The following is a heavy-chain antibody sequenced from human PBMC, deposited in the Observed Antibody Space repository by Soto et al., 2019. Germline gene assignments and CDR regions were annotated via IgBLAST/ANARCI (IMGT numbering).Heavy chain of an antibody. Sequence: GGSLRLSCAASGFTFDDYTMHWVRQAPGKGLEWVSLISWDGGSTYYADSVKGRFTISRDNSKNSLYLQMNSLRTEDTALYYCAKDNGVGKPSYYFDYWGQGTLVTVSS. CDR2: ISWDGGST. V-gene: IGHV3-43*01. CDR1: GFTFDDYT. CDR3: AKDNGVGKPSYYFDY. D-gene: IGHD2-8*01. J-gene: IGHJ4*02.